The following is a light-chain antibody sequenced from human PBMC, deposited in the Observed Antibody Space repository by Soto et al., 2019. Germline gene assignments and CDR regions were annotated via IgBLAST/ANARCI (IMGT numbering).Light chain of an antibody. CDR3: RQYCSSPWT. J-gene: IGKJ1*01. Sequence: EIVLTQSPATLPLSPGDRATLSCRASQSVGNYLAWYQQKPGQAARRLLFDAATRATGIPARFSGGGAGTDFTLTISRLEPEDFAVYYCRQYCSSPWTFGQGTKVDIK. CDR2: DAA. CDR1: QSVGNY. V-gene: IGKV3D-20*01.